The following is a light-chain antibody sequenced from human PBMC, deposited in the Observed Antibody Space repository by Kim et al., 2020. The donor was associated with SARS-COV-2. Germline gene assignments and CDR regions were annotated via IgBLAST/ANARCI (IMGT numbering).Light chain of an antibody. V-gene: IGKV3-15*01. CDR1: QSVARH. J-gene: IGKJ1*01. CDR2: GAS. CDR3: QQYNNWPPWT. Sequence: EIVMTQSPGTLSVSPGERVTLSCRASQSVARHVAWYQQKPGQPPRLLIYGASTRAADAPARFSGGGSGTDFTLTISSLQSEDFGVYYWQQYNNWPPWTFGQGTKVDIK.